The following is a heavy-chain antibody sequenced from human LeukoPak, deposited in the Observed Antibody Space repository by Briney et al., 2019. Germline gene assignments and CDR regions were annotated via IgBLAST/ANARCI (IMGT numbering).Heavy chain of an antibody. CDR1: GFTFRAYG. V-gene: IGHV3-30*18. J-gene: IGHJ4*02. CDR3: AKEGDISSSWYLSNYFDY. D-gene: IGHD6-13*01. CDR2: ISYDGSNK. Sequence: GGSLRLSCAASGFTFRAYGMHWVRQAPGKGLEWVAIISYDGSNKYYADSVKGRFTISRDNSKNTLYLQMDSLRTEDTAVYYCAKEGDISSSWYLSNYFDYWGQGTLVTVSS.